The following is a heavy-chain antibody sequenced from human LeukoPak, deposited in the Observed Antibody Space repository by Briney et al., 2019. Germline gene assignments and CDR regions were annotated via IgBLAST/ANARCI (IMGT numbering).Heavy chain of an antibody. V-gene: IGHV3-33*01. CDR2: IWYDGSNK. J-gene: IGHJ4*02. D-gene: IGHD3-22*01. CDR1: GFIFSSYG. Sequence: GGSLRLSCEASGFIFSSYGMHWVRQAPGKGLEWVAVIWYDGSNKYYADSVKGRFTISRDNSKNTLYLQMNSLRAEDTAVYYCARDKWRENYDSGGYYDYWGQGTLVTVSS. CDR3: ARDKWRENYDSGGYYDY.